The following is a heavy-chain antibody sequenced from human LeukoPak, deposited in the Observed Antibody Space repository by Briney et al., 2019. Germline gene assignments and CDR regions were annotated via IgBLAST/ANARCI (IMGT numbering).Heavy chain of an antibody. J-gene: IGHJ4*02. D-gene: IGHD3-10*01. CDR2: IYTSGST. CDR1: GGSISSSSYY. Sequence: SETLSLTCTVSGGSISSSSYYWSWIRQPAGKGLEWIGRIYTSGSTNYNPSLKSRVTMSVDTSKNQFSLKLSSVTAADTAVYYCARDRTVRGVIITFDYWGQGTLVTVSS. CDR3: ARDRTVRGVIITFDY. V-gene: IGHV4-61*02.